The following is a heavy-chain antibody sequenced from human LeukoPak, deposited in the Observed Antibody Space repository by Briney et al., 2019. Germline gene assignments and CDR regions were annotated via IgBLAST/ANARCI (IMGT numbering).Heavy chain of an antibody. J-gene: IGHJ4*02. Sequence: GGPLRLSCAASGFTFSSYAMSWVRQAPGKGLEWVSAISGSGGSTYYADSVKGRFTISRDNSKNTLYLQMNSLRAEDTAVYYCAKASGEMATITGIDYWGQGTLVTVSS. CDR1: GFTFSSYA. D-gene: IGHD5-24*01. CDR2: ISGSGGST. CDR3: AKASGEMATITGIDY. V-gene: IGHV3-23*01.